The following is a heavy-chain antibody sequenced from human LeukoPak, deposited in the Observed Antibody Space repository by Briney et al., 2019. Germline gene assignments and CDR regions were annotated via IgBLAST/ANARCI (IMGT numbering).Heavy chain of an antibody. CDR2: IQPGDSGT. CDR1: EYNFINYW. CDR3: ARWPRGATADYFDY. V-gene: IGHV5-51*01. Sequence: GESLKISCKGSEYNFINYWIDWVRQMPGKGLEWMRIIQPGDSGTRYSPSFQGQVTISADKSISTAFLQWNSLKASDTAMYYCARWPRGATADYFDYWGQGTLVTVSS. D-gene: IGHD6-13*01. J-gene: IGHJ4*02.